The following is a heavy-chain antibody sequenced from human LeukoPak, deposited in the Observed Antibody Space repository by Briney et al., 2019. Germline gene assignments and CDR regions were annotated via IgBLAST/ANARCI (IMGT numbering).Heavy chain of an antibody. CDR1: GFTFSSYA. CDR2: IGTGRNT. V-gene: IGHV3-23*01. J-gene: IGHJ4*02. Sequence: GGSLRLSCAASGFTFSSYAMTWVRQAPGKGLEWVSTIGTGRNTYYADSVKGWFTISRDDSRNSLYLQMNSLRAEDTALYYCATYGDPFSRHWGQGTLVTVYS. CDR3: ATYGDPFSRH. D-gene: IGHD4-17*01.